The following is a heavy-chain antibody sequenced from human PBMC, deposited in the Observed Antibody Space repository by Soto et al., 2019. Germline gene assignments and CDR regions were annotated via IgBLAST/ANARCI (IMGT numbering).Heavy chain of an antibody. CDR1: GGTFSSYA. D-gene: IGHD6-6*01. J-gene: IGHJ4*02. CDR3: ARCTSLRGRVFHYFDY. Sequence: QVQLVQSGAEVKKPGSSVKVSCKASGGTFSSYAISWVRQAPGQGLEWMGGVIPIFGTANYAQKFQGRVQITADESTSPAYMELRSLRSEDTAVYYCARCTSLRGRVFHYFDYWGQGTLVTVSS. CDR2: VIPIFGTA. V-gene: IGHV1-69*01.